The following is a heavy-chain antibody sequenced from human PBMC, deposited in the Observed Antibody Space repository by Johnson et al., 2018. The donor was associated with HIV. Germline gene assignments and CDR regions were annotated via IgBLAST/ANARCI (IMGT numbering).Heavy chain of an antibody. Sequence: QVQLVESGGGVVQPGGSLRLSCAASGFTFSSYGMHWVRQAPGKGLEWVSVIYSGGSTYYADSVKGRFTISRDNSKNTLYLQMNSLRVEDTAVYYCAREPRLLTDAFDIWGQGTMVTVSS. CDR2: IYSGGST. CDR1: GFTFSSYG. CDR3: AREPRLLTDAFDI. J-gene: IGHJ3*02. D-gene: IGHD5-18*01. V-gene: IGHV3-NL1*01.